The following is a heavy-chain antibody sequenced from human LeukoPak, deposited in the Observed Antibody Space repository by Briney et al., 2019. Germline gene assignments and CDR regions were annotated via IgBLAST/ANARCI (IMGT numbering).Heavy chain of an antibody. CDR1: GYTFTSYG. Sequence: GASVKVSCKASGYTFTSYGVSWVRQAPGPGHEWMGWISVSNGNTKYAQNLQDRVTMTTATSTSTAYMELRSLRSDDTAVYYCARYPLSYSSNWHYYFDYWGQGTLLTVSS. V-gene: IGHV1-18*01. CDR3: ARYPLSYSSNWHYYFDY. D-gene: IGHD6-13*01. CDR2: ISVSNGNT. J-gene: IGHJ4*02.